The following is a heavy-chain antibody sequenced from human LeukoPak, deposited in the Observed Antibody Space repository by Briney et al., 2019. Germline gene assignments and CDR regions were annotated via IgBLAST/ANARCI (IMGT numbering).Heavy chain of an antibody. Sequence: GGSLRLSCAASGFTFTNAYMSWVRQAPGKGLEWVAVISYDGSNKYYADSVKGRFTISRDNSKNTLYLQMNSLRAEDTAVYYCARAATSLRFDYFDYWGQGTLVTVSS. CDR3: ARAATSLRFDYFDY. CDR2: ISYDGSNK. V-gene: IGHV3-30-3*01. D-gene: IGHD3-16*01. J-gene: IGHJ4*02. CDR1: GFTFTNAY.